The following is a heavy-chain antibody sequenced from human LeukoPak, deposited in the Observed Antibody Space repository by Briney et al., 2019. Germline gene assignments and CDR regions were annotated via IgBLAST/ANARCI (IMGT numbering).Heavy chain of an antibody. CDR2: IWSDGSEK. CDR1: GFTFSTSG. D-gene: IGHD5-18*01. V-gene: IGHV3-33*03. CDR3: AKYSGWFDP. J-gene: IGHJ5*02. Sequence: GGSLRLSCAASGFTFSTSGMNWVRQAPGKGLEWVAVIWSDGSEKRYADSVKGRFTISRDNSKSTLYLQMNSLRAEDTAVYYCAKYSGWFDPWGQGTLVTVSS.